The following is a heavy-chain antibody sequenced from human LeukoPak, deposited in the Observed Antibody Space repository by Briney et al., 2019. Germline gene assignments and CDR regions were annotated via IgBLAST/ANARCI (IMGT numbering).Heavy chain of an antibody. Sequence: GGSLRLSCAASGFTFSSYWMSWVRKAPGKGLEWVANIKQDGSEKYYVDSVKGRFTISRDNAKSSLYLQMNSLRAEDTAVYYCARVRARGYYFDYWGQGTLVTVSS. J-gene: IGHJ4*02. CDR2: IKQDGSEK. CDR1: GFTFSSYW. D-gene: IGHD3-22*01. CDR3: ARVRARGYYFDY. V-gene: IGHV3-7*01.